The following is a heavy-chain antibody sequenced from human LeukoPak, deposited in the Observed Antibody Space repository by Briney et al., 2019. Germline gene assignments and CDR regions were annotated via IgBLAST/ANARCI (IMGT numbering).Heavy chain of an antibody. V-gene: IGHV3-23*01. CDR3: AKDHMSSPVTYGYSFDS. Sequence: GGSLRLSCAASGFTFNIYAMNWVRQAPGKGLEWVAAISGSGVSTRDADSVKGRFTISRDNSKNTLYLQMSSMRAEDTAVYYCAKDHMSSPVTYGYSFDSWGQGTLVTVSS. D-gene: IGHD5-18*01. CDR2: ISGSGVST. CDR1: GFTFNIYA. J-gene: IGHJ4*02.